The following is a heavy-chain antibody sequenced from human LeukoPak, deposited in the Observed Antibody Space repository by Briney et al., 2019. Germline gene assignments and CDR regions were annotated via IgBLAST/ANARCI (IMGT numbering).Heavy chain of an antibody. Sequence: PSETLSLTCTVSGGSISSSSYYWGWIRQPPGKGLEWIGSIYYSGSTYYNPSLKSRVTISVDTSKNQFSLKLSSATAADTAVYYCARTTYSSKIPDYWGQGTLATVSS. CDR3: ARTTYSSKIPDY. CDR2: IYYSGST. V-gene: IGHV4-39*01. D-gene: IGHD6-13*01. J-gene: IGHJ4*02. CDR1: GGSISSSSYY.